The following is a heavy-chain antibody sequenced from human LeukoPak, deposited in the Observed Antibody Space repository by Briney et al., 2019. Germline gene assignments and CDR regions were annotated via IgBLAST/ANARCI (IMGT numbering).Heavy chain of an antibody. D-gene: IGHD1-26*01. J-gene: IGHJ4*02. CDR3: AREDYPSGSYGTFDY. CDR2: IIPIFGTA. Sequence: SVKVSCKASGGTFSSYTINWVRQAPGQGLEWMGGIIPIFGTANYAQKFQGRVTITADESTSTAYMELSSLRSEDTAVYYCAREDYPSGSYGTFDYWGQGTLVTVSS. V-gene: IGHV1-69*01. CDR1: GGTFSSYT.